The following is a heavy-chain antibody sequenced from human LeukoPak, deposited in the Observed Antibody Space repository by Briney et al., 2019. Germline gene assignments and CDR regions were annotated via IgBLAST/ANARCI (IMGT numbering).Heavy chain of an antibody. D-gene: IGHD3-22*01. CDR2: ISGSGGST. Sequence: PGGSLRLSCAASGFTFSSYAMSWVRQAPGKGLEWVSAISGSGGSTYYADSVKGRFTISRHNSKNTLYLQMNSLRAEDTAVYYCARGNYYDSSGSSFDYWGQGTLVTVSS. J-gene: IGHJ4*02. V-gene: IGHV3-23*01. CDR3: ARGNYYDSSGSSFDY. CDR1: GFTFSSYA.